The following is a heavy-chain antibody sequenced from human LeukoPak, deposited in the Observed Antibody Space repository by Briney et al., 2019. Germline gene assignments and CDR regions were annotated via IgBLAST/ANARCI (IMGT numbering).Heavy chain of an antibody. Sequence: SGPTLVQPPPTLTLTCTFSGFSLSTRGVGVGWIRQPPGKALECLALIFWDDDKRYSPSLKSRLTITKDTSKNQVVLTMTNMDPVDTATYFCAHTPAYTSGRSLDYWGQGTLVTVSS. J-gene: IGHJ4*02. V-gene: IGHV2-5*02. CDR1: GFSLSTRGVG. D-gene: IGHD6-19*01. CDR2: IFWDDDK. CDR3: AHTPAYTSGRSLDY.